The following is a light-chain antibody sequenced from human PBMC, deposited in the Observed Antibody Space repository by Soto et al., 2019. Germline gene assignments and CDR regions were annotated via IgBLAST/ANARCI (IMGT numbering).Light chain of an antibody. CDR3: QSYDSSLSAYVV. J-gene: IGLJ2*01. V-gene: IGLV1-40*01. CDR1: RSNIGAGYD. CDR2: GDT. Sequence: QSVLTQPPSVSGAPGQRVTISCTGSRSNIGAGYDVHWYQQLPGTAPKLLIYGDTNRPSGVPDRFSGSQSGTSASLAITGLQAEDEADYYCQSYDSSLSAYVVFGGGTQLTVL.